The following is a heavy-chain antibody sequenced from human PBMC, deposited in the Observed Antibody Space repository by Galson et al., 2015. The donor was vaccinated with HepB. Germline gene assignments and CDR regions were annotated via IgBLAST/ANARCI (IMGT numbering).Heavy chain of an antibody. V-gene: IGHV3-48*03. CDR2: ISGSANSI. CDR3: AREGGILETTGVFDY. Sequence: SLRLSCAASGFTFSNSEMNWVRQAPGRGLEWISYISGSANSIFYADSVKGRFTISRDNAKNSLSLQMNSLRLEDTAVYYCAREGGILETTGVFDYWGQGTLVTVSS. D-gene: IGHD1-26*01. J-gene: IGHJ4*02. CDR1: GFTFSNSE.